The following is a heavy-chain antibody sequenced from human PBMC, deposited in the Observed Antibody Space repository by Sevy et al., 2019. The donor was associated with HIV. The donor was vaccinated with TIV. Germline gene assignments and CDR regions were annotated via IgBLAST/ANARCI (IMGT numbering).Heavy chain of an antibody. V-gene: IGHV3-15*01. CDR3: TTGVVVVPAAPTSYYGMDV. CDR1: GFTFSNAW. Sequence: GGSLRLSCAASGFTFSNAWMSWVRQAPGKGLEWVGRIKSKTDGVTTDYAAPVKGRFTISRDDSKNTLYLQMNSLKTEDTAVYYCTTGVVVVPAAPTSYYGMDVWGQGTTVTVSS. D-gene: IGHD2-2*01. CDR2: IKSKTDGVTT. J-gene: IGHJ6*02.